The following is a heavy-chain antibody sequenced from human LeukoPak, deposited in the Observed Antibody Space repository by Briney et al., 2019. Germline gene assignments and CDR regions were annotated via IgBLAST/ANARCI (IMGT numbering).Heavy chain of an antibody. CDR3: ARIGSTGYYPFYYYYMDV. V-gene: IGHV3-11*01. Sequence: PGGSLRLSCAASGFTFSDYYMSWIRQAPGKGLEWVSYISISGRTIYYADSVKGRFTISRDNAKNSLSLQMNSLRAEDTTMYYCARIGSTGYYPFYYYYMDVWGKGTTVTVSS. D-gene: IGHD3-9*01. CDR1: GFTFSDYY. J-gene: IGHJ6*03. CDR2: ISISGRTI.